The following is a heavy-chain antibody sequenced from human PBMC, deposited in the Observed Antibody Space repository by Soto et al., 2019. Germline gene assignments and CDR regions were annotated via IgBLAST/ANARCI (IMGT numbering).Heavy chain of an antibody. Sequence: QVQLVQSGAEMRKPGSSVKVSCKSSGGTFSNYAISWVRQASGQGLEWLGGVIPAFNSAQYAPKFQGRVAITADTSTSTAYMELSSLTSEDTAVYYCGRRANRGMDVWVQGTTVIVSS. V-gene: IGHV1-69*06. D-gene: IGHD2-8*01. CDR2: VIPAFNSA. CDR3: GRRANRGMDV. CDR1: GGTFSNYA. J-gene: IGHJ6*02.